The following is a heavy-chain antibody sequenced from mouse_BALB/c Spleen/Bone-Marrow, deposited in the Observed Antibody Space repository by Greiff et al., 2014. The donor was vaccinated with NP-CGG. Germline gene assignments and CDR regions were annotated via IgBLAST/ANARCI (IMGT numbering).Heavy chain of an antibody. CDR3: ARWLRRYYAMDY. D-gene: IGHD2-2*01. CDR1: GFNIKDTY. Sequence: EVQLQQSLAEHVKSGASVKLSCTASGFNIKDTYMHWVKQRPEPGLEWIGRIDPANGNTKYDPKFQGKATITADTSSNTAYLQLSSLTSEDTAVYYCARWLRRYYAMDYWGQGTSVTVSS. V-gene: IGHV14-3*02. J-gene: IGHJ4*01. CDR2: IDPANGNT.